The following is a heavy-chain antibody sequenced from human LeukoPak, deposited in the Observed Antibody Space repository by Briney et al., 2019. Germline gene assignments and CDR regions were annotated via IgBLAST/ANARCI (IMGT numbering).Heavy chain of an antibody. D-gene: IGHD6-6*01. Sequence: GASVKVSCKASGNTFSNYNINWVRQATGQGLEWLGWMNPNSGSTVYAHEFQGRVPITRNTSISTAYMELSNQRSEDTEDTAVYCCAKEGLKGSSSLTGGKKYFDYWGQGTLVTVSS. CDR3: AKEGLKGSSSLTGGKKYFDY. CDR1: GNTFSNYN. J-gene: IGHJ4*02. V-gene: IGHV1-8*03. CDR2: MNPNSGST.